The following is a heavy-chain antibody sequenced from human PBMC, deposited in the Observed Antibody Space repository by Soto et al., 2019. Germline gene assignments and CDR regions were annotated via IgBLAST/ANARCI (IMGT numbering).Heavy chain of an antibody. CDR2: IYYSGST. CDR3: ARDLTRGYSYGWSGYYGMDV. Sequence: PSETLSLTCTVSGGSISSGGYYWSWIRQHPGKGLEWIGYIYYSGSTYYNPSLKSRVTISVDTSKNQFSLKLSSVTAADTAVYYCARDLTRGYSYGWSGYYGMDVWGQGTTVTVSS. J-gene: IGHJ6*02. CDR1: GGSISSGGYY. D-gene: IGHD5-18*01. V-gene: IGHV4-31*03.